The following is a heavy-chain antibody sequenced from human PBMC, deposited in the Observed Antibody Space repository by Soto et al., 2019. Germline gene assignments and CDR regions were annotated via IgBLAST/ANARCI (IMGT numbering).Heavy chain of an antibody. J-gene: IGHJ4*02. CDR3: AKGAYDSSRSSTDY. CDR1: GFTFSNYG. D-gene: IGHD3-22*01. Sequence: EVQLLESGGGLVQPGGSLRLSCAASGFTFSNYGMTWVRQAPGKGLEWVSAISGSGRSTFYADSVKGRFTISRDNSKDTLYLQMNSLRAGDTAVYYCAKGAYDSSRSSTDYWGQGTLVTVSS. CDR2: ISGSGRST. V-gene: IGHV3-23*01.